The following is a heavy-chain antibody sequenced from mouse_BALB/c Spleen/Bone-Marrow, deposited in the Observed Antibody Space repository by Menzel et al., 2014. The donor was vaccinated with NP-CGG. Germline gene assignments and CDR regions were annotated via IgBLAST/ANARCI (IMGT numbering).Heavy chain of an antibody. Sequence: EVKLMESGGGLVQPGGSLKLSCAASGFTFSNYGMSWVRQTPDKRLEFVATINTNGGDTYYPDSVKGRFTISRDNAKNTLYLQMSSLKSEDTAMYYCARGVDYVSCFAYWGQGTLVAVSA. D-gene: IGHD2-4*01. J-gene: IGHJ3*01. CDR3: ARGVDYVSCFAY. CDR1: GFTFSNYG. V-gene: IGHV5-6-3*01. CDR2: INTNGGDT.